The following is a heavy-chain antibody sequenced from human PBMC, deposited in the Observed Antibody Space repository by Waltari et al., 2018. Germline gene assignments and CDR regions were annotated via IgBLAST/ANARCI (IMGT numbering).Heavy chain of an antibody. J-gene: IGHJ6*02. CDR3: ARDHGPYYYYGMDV. Sequence: QVQLVQSGAEVKKPGSSVKVSCKASGGTFSSYAISGVRQAPGQGLEWMGGIIPIFGTANYAQKFQGRVTITADESTSTAYMELSSLRSEDTAVYYCARDHGPYYYYGMDVWGQGTTVTVSS. V-gene: IGHV1-69*12. CDR1: GGTFSSYA. CDR2: IIPIFGTA.